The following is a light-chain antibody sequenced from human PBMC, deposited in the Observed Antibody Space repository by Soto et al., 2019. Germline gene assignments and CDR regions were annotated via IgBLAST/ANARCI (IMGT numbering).Light chain of an antibody. J-gene: IGLJ3*02. CDR3: CLSPGSLTWL. CDR2: EVN. Sequence: QSVVTQPRSVSGSPGQSVTISCTATGSDVGDSSHVSWYQLHPGKAPKLMIYEVNNRPSGVPDRFSGSKSGSTASLTISGLHAEDEAEYYCCLSPGSLTWLFGGGTKLTVL. V-gene: IGLV2-11*01. CDR1: GSDVGDSSH.